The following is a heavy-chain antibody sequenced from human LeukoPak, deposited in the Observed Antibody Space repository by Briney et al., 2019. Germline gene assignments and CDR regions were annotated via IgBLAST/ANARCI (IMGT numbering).Heavy chain of an antibody. J-gene: IGHJ4*02. CDR1: GYTFTGYY. CDR3: ATDAKGIAAAGYYSDY. CDR2: INPNSGGT. Sequence: ASVKVSCKASGYTFTGYYIHWVRQAPGQGLEWMGWINPNSGGTNYAQKFQGRVTMTRDTSISTAYMELSRLRSDDTAVYYCATDAKGIAAAGYYSDYWGQGTLVTVSS. D-gene: IGHD6-13*01. V-gene: IGHV1-2*02.